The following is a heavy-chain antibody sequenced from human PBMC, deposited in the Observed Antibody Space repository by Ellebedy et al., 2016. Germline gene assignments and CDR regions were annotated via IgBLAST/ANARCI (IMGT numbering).Heavy chain of an antibody. J-gene: IGHJ3*01. D-gene: IGHD1-1*01. CDR3: AKWNVDWYAFEV. CDR2: VFHTGAT. CDR1: GGSVSSDY. Sequence: SETLSLTCNVFGGSVSSDYWNWIRRPPGKGLEWIGFVFHTGATLYNPSLKSRVTMSVDTSKSQISLRLTSVTAADTAVYYCAKWNVDWYAFEVWGQGTMVTVSS. V-gene: IGHV4-59*02.